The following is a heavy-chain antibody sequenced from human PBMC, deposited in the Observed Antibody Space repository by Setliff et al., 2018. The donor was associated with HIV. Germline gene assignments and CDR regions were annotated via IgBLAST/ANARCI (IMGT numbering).Heavy chain of an antibody. CDR1: GGTFSSYA. V-gene: IGHV1-69*13. Sequence: GASVKVSCKASGGTFSSYAISWVRQAPGQGLEWMGGIIPIFGTANYAQKFQDRVTITADESTTTVYMEMRSLTSGDTALYYCARGPLYGYDRGYFDYWGQGTLVTVSS. CDR3: ARGPLYGYDRGYFDY. J-gene: IGHJ4*02. CDR2: IIPIFGTA. D-gene: IGHD5-12*01.